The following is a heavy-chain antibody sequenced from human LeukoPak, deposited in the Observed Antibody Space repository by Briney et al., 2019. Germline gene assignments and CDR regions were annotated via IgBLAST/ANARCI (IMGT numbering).Heavy chain of an antibody. D-gene: IGHD5-18*01. CDR1: GFTFSSYG. J-gene: IGHJ4*02. CDR2: IWYDGSNK. V-gene: IGHV3-33*01. Sequence: GGSLRLSCAASGFTFSSYGMHWVREAPGKGLEWVAVIWYDGSNKYYADSVKGRFTISRDNSKNTLYLQMNSLRAEDTAVYYCAREGDVDTAMVFDYWGQGTLVTVSS. CDR3: AREGDVDTAMVFDY.